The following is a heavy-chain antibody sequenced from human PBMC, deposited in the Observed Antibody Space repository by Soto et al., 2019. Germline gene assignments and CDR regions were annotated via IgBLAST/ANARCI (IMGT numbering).Heavy chain of an antibody. CDR3: AAGGRDCSGGSCCSPYYYYGMDV. CDR2: IVVGSGNT. D-gene: IGHD2-15*01. J-gene: IGHJ6*02. V-gene: IGHV1-58*01. CDR1: GFTFTSSA. Sequence: GASVKVSCKASGFTFTSSAVQWVRQARGQRLEWIGWIVVGSGNTNYAQKFQERVTITRDMSTSTAYMELSSLRSEDTAVYYCAAGGRDCSGGSCCSPYYYYGMDVWGQGST.